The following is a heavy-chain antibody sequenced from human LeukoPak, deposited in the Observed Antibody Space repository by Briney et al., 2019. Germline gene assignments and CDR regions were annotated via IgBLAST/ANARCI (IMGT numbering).Heavy chain of an antibody. V-gene: IGHV3-7*04. CDR2: IKQDGSEK. Sequence: PGGSLRLSCAASGFTFSSYWMSWVPQAPGKGLEWVANIKQDGSEKYYVDSVKGRFTISRDNANNSLYLQMNTLRAEDTAVYYCATDLQPFDYWGQGTLVTVSS. CDR1: GFTFSSYW. CDR3: ATDLQPFDY. D-gene: IGHD2-2*01. J-gene: IGHJ4*02.